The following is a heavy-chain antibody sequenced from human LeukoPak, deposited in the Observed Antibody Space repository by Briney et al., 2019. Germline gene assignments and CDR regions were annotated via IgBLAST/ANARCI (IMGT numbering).Heavy chain of an antibody. D-gene: IGHD6-13*01. J-gene: IGHJ5*02. Sequence: PSETLSLTCTVSGGSISSYYWSWIRQPPGKGLEWIGYIYYSGSTNYNPSLKSRVTISVDTSKNQFSLKLSSVTAADTAVYYCARVLPTRKAAATNWFDAWGQGTLVTVSS. CDR2: IYYSGST. CDR1: GGSISSYY. CDR3: ARVLPTRKAAATNWFDA. V-gene: IGHV4-59*01.